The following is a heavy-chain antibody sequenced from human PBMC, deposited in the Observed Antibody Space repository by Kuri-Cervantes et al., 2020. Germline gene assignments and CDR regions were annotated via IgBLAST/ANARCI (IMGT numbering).Heavy chain of an antibody. D-gene: IGHD3-9*01. CDR2: SNAGNGNT. V-gene: IGHV1-3*02. CDR1: GGTFSSYA. Sequence: ASVKVSCKASGGTFSSYAISWVRQAPGQGLEWMGWSNAGNGNTKYSQEFQGRVTITRDTSASTAYMEPSSLRSEDMAVYYCAKPAEGVRYFDWLSPNNWYFDLWGRGTLVTVSS. CDR3: AKPAEGVRYFDWLSPNNWYFDL. J-gene: IGHJ2*01.